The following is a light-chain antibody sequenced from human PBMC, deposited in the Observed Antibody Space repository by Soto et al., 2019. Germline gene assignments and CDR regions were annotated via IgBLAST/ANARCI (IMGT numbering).Light chain of an antibody. Sequence: EIVLTQSPATLSLSQGERGTPSCRASQSVSSYLAWYQQKPGQAPRLLIYDASNRATGIPARFSGSGSGTDFTLTISSLEPEDFAVYYCQQRSNWPLITFGQGTRLEIK. CDR2: DAS. J-gene: IGKJ5*01. V-gene: IGKV3-11*01. CDR3: QQRSNWPLIT. CDR1: QSVSSY.